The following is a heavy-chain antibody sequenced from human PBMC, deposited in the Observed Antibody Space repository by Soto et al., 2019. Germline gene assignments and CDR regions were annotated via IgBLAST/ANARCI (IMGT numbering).Heavy chain of an antibody. V-gene: IGHV3-74*01. Sequence: GGSLRLSCAASGFTFSSYWMHWVRQAPGKGLVWVSRINSDGSSTSYADSVKGRFTISRDNAKNTLYLQMNSLRAEDTAVYYCAREAPDSYYDYVRGSLIRVAYYYGMDVWGQGTTVTVSS. D-gene: IGHD3-16*01. CDR3: AREAPDSYYDYVRGSLIRVAYYYGMDV. CDR1: GFTFSSYW. J-gene: IGHJ6*02. CDR2: INSDGSST.